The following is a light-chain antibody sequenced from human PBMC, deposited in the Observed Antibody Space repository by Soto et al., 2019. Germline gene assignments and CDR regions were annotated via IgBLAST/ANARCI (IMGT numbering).Light chain of an antibody. CDR2: EVN. CDR3: SSSAGIYHYLV. CDR1: SGDVGGYNY. V-gene: IGLV2-8*01. Sequence: QSVLTQPASVSGSPGQSITISCTGTSGDVGGYNYVSWYQQHPGKAPRLMIYEVNKRPSGVPDRFSGSKSGYTASLTVSGLQTEDEAFYYCSSSAGIYHYLVFGGGTKLTVL. J-gene: IGLJ3*02.